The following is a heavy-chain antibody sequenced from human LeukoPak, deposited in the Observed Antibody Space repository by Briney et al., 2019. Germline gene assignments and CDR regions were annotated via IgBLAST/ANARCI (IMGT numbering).Heavy chain of an antibody. Sequence: ASVKVSCKASGYTFTGYYMHWVRQAPGQGLEWMGWINPNSGGTNYAQKFQGRVTMTRDTSISTAYMELSRLRSDDTAVYYCARLPLLNMGGFRARVDIWGQGTMVTVSS. J-gene: IGHJ3*02. CDR3: ARLPLLNMGGFRARVDI. CDR2: INPNSGGT. CDR1: GYTFTGYY. V-gene: IGHV1-2*02. D-gene: IGHD3-16*01.